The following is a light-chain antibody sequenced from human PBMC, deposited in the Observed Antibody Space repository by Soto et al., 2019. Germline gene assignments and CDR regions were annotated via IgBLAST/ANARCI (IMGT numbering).Light chain of an antibody. CDR3: QQYNTWPPVFT. V-gene: IGKV3-15*01. Sequence: IVLTQSPATLSVSPGESATLSCRASQRLSSTLAWYQQKPGQAPRLLLYGASTRATGIPARFSGSESGTEFTLTIRSLQSEDFALYYCQQYNTWPPVFTFGQGTKL. J-gene: IGKJ2*01. CDR2: GAS. CDR1: QRLSST.